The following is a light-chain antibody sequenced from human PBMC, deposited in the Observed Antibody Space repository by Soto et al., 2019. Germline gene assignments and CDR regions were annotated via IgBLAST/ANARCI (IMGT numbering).Light chain of an antibody. J-gene: IGLJ2*01. Sequence: QPVLTQPPSVSGAPGQRVTISCTGSSSNIGAGYDVHWYQQLPGTAPKLLIYGNSNRLSGVPDRFSGSKSGTSASLAITGLQAEDEADYYCQSYDSSLSGVVFGGGTKLTVL. CDR2: GNS. V-gene: IGLV1-40*01. CDR1: SSNIGAGYD. CDR3: QSYDSSLSGVV.